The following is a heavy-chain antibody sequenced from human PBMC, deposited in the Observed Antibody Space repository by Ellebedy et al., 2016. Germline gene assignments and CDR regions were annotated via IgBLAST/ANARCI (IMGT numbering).Heavy chain of an antibody. J-gene: IGHJ5*02. CDR2: ITSSSSYI. Sequence: GESLKISXAASGFTVSSNYMSWVRQAPGKGLEWVSSITSSSSYIFYADSVKGRFTISRDNAKNSVYLQMNSLRGEDTALYYCARGVGGTSLNWFDPWGQGTLVTVSS. CDR3: ARGVGGTSLNWFDP. V-gene: IGHV3-21*01. D-gene: IGHD3-16*01. CDR1: GFTVSSNY.